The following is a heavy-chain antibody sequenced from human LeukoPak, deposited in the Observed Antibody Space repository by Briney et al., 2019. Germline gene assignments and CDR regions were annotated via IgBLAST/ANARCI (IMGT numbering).Heavy chain of an antibody. J-gene: IGHJ4*02. CDR3: GRGRGFDY. Sequence: SETLSLTCAVYGGSFSGYYWSWIRQPPGKGLEWIGEINHSGSTNYNPSLKSRVTISVETSKNQFSLKLSSVTAADTAVYYCGRGRGFDYWGQGTLVTVSS. CDR1: GGSFSGYY. V-gene: IGHV4-34*01. CDR2: INHSGST. D-gene: IGHD3-10*01.